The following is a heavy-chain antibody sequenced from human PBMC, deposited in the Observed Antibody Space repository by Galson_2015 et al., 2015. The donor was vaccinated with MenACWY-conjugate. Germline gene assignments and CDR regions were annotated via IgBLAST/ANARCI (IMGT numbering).Heavy chain of an antibody. CDR2: IDHDGSQK. Sequence: SLRLSCAASGFTFSSYWMSWVRQAPGKGLEWVANIDHDGSQKYYMDSVKGRFTISRDNAKNSLYLQMNSLRAEDTAVYYCARTRYYDGSGTYYKGFDYWGQGTLVTVSS. V-gene: IGHV3-7*03. CDR1: GFTFSSYW. D-gene: IGHD3-10*01. CDR3: ARTRYYDGSGTYYKGFDY. J-gene: IGHJ4*02.